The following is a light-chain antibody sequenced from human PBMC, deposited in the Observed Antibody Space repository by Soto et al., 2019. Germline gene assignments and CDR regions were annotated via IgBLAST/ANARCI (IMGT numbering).Light chain of an antibody. CDR3: QKYNSAPWT. CDR1: QGISNY. V-gene: IGKV1-27*01. J-gene: IGKJ1*01. CDR2: AAS. Sequence: DIQMTQSPSSLSASVGDRVTITCRANQGISNYLAWYQQKPGKVPKLLIYAASTLQSGVPSRFSGSVSGTDFTLTISSLQPEDVATYYCQKYNSAPWTFGQGTKVEIK.